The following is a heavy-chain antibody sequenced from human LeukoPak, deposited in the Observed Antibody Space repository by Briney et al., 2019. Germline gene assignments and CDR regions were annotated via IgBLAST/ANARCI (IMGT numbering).Heavy chain of an antibody. D-gene: IGHD3-10*01. V-gene: IGHV4-4*02. CDR2: IYHSGST. Sequence: SETLSLTCAVSGGSISSSNWWSWVRQPPGKGLEWIGEIYHSGSTNYNPSLKSRVTISVDTSKNQFSLKLSSVTAADTAVYFCARDHAVTMFRGVGSGWFDPWGQGTLVTVSS. CDR3: ARDHAVTMFRGVGSGWFDP. J-gene: IGHJ5*02. CDR1: GGSISSSNW.